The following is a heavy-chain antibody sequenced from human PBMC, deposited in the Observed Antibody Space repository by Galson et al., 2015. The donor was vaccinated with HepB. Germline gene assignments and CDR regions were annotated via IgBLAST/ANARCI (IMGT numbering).Heavy chain of an antibody. Sequence: SETLSLTCAVYGGSFSGYYWSWIRQPPGKGLEWIGEINHSGSTNYNPSLKSRVTISVDTSKNQFSLKLSSVTAADTAVYYCARGGNYWIRAFDIWGQGTMVTVSS. CDR1: GGSFSGYY. CDR3: ARGGNYWIRAFDI. V-gene: IGHV4-34*01. CDR2: INHSGST. J-gene: IGHJ3*02. D-gene: IGHD1-7*01.